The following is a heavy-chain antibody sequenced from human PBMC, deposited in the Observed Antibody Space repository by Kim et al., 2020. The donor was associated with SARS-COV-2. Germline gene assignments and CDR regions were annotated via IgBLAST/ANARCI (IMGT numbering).Heavy chain of an antibody. CDR2: INHSGST. J-gene: IGHJ4*02. V-gene: IGHV4-34*01. D-gene: IGHD1-26*01. Sequence: SETLSLTCAVYGGSFSGYYWSWIRQPPGKGLEWIGEINHSGSTNYNPSLKSRVTISVDTSKNQFSLKLSSVTAADTAVYYCAVGVRIVGATYFDYWGQGTLVTVSS. CDR1: GGSFSGYY. CDR3: AVGVRIVGATYFDY.